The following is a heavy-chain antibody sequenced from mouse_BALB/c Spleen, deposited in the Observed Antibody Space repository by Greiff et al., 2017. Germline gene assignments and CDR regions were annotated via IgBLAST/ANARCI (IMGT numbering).Heavy chain of an antibody. CDR3: ARGGGSSSAMDY. Sequence: QVHVKQSGPGLVAPSQSLSITCTVSGFSLTSYGVHWVRQPPGKGLEWLGVIWAGGSTNYNSALMSRLSISKDNSKSQVFLKMNSLQTDDTAMYYCARGGGSSSAMDYWGQGTSVTVSS. J-gene: IGHJ4*01. CDR1: GFSLTSYG. CDR2: IWAGGST. D-gene: IGHD1-1*01. V-gene: IGHV2-9*02.